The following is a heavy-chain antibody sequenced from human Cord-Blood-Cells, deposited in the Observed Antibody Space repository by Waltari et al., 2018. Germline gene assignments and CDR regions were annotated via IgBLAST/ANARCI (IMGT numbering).Heavy chain of an antibody. D-gene: IGHD3-3*01. V-gene: IGHV4-61*01. Sequence: QVQLQESGPGLVKPSETLSLTCTVSGGSVSSGSYYWSWIRQPPGKGLEWIGYIYYSGSTNYNPSRKSRVTISVDTSKSQFSLKLSSVTAADTAVYYCAREEADYDFWSGYYDAFDIWGQGTMVTVSS. CDR3: AREEADYDFWSGYYDAFDI. CDR2: IYYSGST. CDR1: GGSVSSGSYY. J-gene: IGHJ3*02.